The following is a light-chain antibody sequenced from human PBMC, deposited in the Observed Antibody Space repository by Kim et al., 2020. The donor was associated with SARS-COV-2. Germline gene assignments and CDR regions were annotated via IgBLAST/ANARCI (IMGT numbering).Light chain of an antibody. CDR3: QAWHSSVV. Sequence: SYELTQPPSVSVSPGQTASITCSGVDLGDKYVSWYQQKPGQSPVLVIYQDSNRPSGIPERFSGSNSGNTATLTISGTQAMDEADYYCQAWHSSVVFGGGTQLTVL. CDR1: DLGDKY. V-gene: IGLV3-1*01. CDR2: QDS. J-gene: IGLJ3*02.